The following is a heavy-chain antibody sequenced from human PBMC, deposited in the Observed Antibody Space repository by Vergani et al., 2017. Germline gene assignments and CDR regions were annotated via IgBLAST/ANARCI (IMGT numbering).Heavy chain of an antibody. D-gene: IGHD2-8*01. CDR3: ARDLNGPARTGYYYYYGMDV. CDR2: TYYRSKWYN. CDR1: GDSVSSNSAA. Sequence: QVQLQQSGPGLVKPSQTLSLTCAISGDSVSSNSAAWNWIRQSPSRGLEWLGRTYYRSKWYNDYAVSVKSRITINPDTSKNQFSLQLNSVTPEDTAVYYCARDLNGPARTGYYYYYGMDVWGQRTTVTVSS. V-gene: IGHV6-1*01. J-gene: IGHJ6*02.